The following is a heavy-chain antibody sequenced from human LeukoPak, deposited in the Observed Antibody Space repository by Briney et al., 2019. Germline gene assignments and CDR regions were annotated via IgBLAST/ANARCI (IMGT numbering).Heavy chain of an antibody. J-gene: IGHJ4*02. Sequence: SETLSLTCTVSGGSMSSYYWSWIRQPPGKGLEWIGNIFYSGTTNYNPSLKSRVTISVDTSKNQFSLKLTSVTAADTAVYYCARGGRSYRSSWYPYWGQGNLVTVSS. V-gene: IGHV4-59*12. CDR3: ARGGRSYRSSWYPY. CDR2: IFYSGTT. CDR1: GGSMSSYY. D-gene: IGHD6-13*01.